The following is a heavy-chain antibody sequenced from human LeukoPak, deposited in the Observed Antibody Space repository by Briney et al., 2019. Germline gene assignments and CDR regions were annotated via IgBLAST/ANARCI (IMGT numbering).Heavy chain of an antibody. Sequence: GGSLRLSCAASGFSFSSYGMHWVRQAPGKGLEWVAAIWYDGSNGYYEDSVKGRFTISRDNSKNTVYLQMDSLRAEDTAVYYCASPDYWGQGTLVTVSS. J-gene: IGHJ4*02. V-gene: IGHV3-33*01. CDR1: GFSFSSYG. CDR2: IWYDGSNG. CDR3: ASPDY.